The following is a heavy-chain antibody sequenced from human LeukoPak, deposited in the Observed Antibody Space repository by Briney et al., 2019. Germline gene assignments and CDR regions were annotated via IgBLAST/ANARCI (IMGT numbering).Heavy chain of an antibody. Sequence: SVRVSCKASGGTFSSYAISWVRQAPGQGLEWMGGIIPIFGTANYAQKFQGRVTITADESTSTAYMELSSLRSEDTAVYYCARDQLYSSGWHYNDYWGQGTLVTDSS. CDR3: ARDQLYSSGWHYNDY. CDR1: GGTFSSYA. J-gene: IGHJ4*02. V-gene: IGHV1-69*01. CDR2: IIPIFGTA. D-gene: IGHD6-19*01.